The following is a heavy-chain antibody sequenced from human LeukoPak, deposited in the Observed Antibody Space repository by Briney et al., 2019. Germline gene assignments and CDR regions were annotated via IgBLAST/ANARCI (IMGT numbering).Heavy chain of an antibody. Sequence: ASVKVSCKASGYTFTSYYMRWVRQAPGQGLEWMGIINPSGGSTSYAQKFQGRVTMTRDTSTSTVYMELSSLRSEDTAVYYCARDAISYNYYDSSGYYAHWGQGTLVTVSS. CDR1: GYTFTSYY. V-gene: IGHV1-46*01. J-gene: IGHJ4*02. CDR3: ARDAISYNYYDSSGYYAH. D-gene: IGHD3-22*01. CDR2: INPSGGST.